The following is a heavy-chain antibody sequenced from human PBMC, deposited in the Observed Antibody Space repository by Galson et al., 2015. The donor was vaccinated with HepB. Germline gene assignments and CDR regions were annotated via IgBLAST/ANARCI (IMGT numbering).Heavy chain of an antibody. V-gene: IGHV3-7*03. J-gene: IGHJ4*02. Sequence: SLRLSCAASGFTFSSYWMSWVRQAPGKGLEWVANIKQDGSEKYYVDSVKGRFTISRDNAKNSLYLQMNSLRAEDTAVYYCASIRFLEWLPYYFDYWGQGTLVTVSS. CDR1: GFTFSSYW. D-gene: IGHD3-3*01. CDR3: ASIRFLEWLPYYFDY. CDR2: IKQDGSEK.